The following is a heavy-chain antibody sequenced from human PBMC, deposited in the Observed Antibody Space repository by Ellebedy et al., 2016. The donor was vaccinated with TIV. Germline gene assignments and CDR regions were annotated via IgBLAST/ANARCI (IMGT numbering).Heavy chain of an antibody. J-gene: IGHJ4*02. D-gene: IGHD6-19*01. CDR2: IKQDGSET. CDR3: AGSTGWDLAS. V-gene: IGHV3-7*01. CDR1: GLTFNSYW. Sequence: GESLKISXVASGLTFNSYWMNWVRQAPGKGLEWVAIIKQDGSETLYVDSVKGRFTISRDNAKMSVYLQMNSLRVEDTALYYCAGSTGWDLASWGQGTLVTVSS.